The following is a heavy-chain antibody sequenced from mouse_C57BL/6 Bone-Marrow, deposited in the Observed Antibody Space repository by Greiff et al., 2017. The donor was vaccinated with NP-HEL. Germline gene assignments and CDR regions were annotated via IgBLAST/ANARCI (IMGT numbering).Heavy chain of an antibody. CDR2: ISSGSSTI. CDR3: ARRYRGLYYYAMDY. Sequence: EVHLVESGGGLVKPGGSLKLSCAASGFTFSDYGMHWVRQAPEKGLEWVAYISSGSSTIYYADTVKGRFTISRDNAKNTLFLQMTSLGSEDTAMYYCARRYRGLYYYAMDYWGQGTSVTVSS. V-gene: IGHV5-17*01. D-gene: IGHD2-12*01. J-gene: IGHJ4*01. CDR1: GFTFSDYG.